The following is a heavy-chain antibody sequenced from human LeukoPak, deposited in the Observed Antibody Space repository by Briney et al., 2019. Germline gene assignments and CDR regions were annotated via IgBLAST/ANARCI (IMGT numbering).Heavy chain of an antibody. CDR2: IYYSETP. J-gene: IGHJ4*02. V-gene: IGHV4-59*01. Sequence: SETLSLTCTVSGASISRYYWSWIRLPPGKGPEWIGYIYYSETPNYNPSLKSRVIISVDTSKNQCSLKLSSVTAADTAVYYCARGREDFSDWGQGTLVTVSS. CDR1: GASISRYY. D-gene: IGHD3-3*01. CDR3: ARGREDFSD.